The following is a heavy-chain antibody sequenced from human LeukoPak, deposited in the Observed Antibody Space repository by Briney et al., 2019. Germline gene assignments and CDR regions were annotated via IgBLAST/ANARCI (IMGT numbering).Heavy chain of an antibody. CDR1: GFTFSAYS. Sequence: PGGSLRLSCAVSGFTFSAYSMNWVRQAPGKGLEWVSSITSGDFVYFADSLKGRFTISRDNAKSSLYLQMNSLRAEGTAVYYCARGGFNMVRGVIIPSNSYYYYMDIWGKGTTVTVSS. CDR2: ITSGDFV. V-gene: IGHV3-21*01. CDR3: ARGGFNMVRGVIIPSNSYYYYMDI. D-gene: IGHD3-10*01. J-gene: IGHJ6*03.